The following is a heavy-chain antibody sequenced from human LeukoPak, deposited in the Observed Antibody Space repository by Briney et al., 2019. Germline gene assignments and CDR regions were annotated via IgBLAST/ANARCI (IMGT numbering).Heavy chain of an antibody. CDR3: VKSGGYGLIDY. CDR2: IYYSGST. D-gene: IGHD6-19*01. J-gene: IGHJ4*02. CDR1: GGSISSYY. V-gene: IGHV4-59*08. Sequence: SETLSLTCTVSGGSISSYYWSWIRQPPGKGLEWIGYIYYSGSTNINPSLRSRVILSVDTSMNQFSLRLSSVTAADTAMYYCVKSGGYGLIDYWGQGTLVTVSS.